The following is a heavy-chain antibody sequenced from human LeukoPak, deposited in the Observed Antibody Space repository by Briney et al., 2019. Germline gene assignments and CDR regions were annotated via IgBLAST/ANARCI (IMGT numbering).Heavy chain of an antibody. D-gene: IGHD6-13*01. CDR3: ARNPSYSSSWYRAFYFDY. CDR2: INHSGST. Sequence: SETLSLTCAVYGGSFSSYYWSWIRQPPGKGLEWIGEINHSGSTNYNPSLKSRVTISVDTSKNQFSLKLSSVTAADTAVYYCARNPSYSSSWYRAFYFDYWGQGTLVTVSS. J-gene: IGHJ4*02. V-gene: IGHV4-34*01. CDR1: GGSFSSYY.